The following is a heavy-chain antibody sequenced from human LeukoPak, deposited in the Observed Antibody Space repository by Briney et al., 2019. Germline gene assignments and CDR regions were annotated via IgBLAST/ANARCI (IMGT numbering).Heavy chain of an antibody. J-gene: IGHJ4*02. CDR2: ISWNSGSI. CDR1: GFTFDDYA. V-gene: IGHV3-9*01. CDR3: AKAQYSSGWYSGYDY. D-gene: IGHD6-19*01. Sequence: GGSLRLSCAASGFTFDDYAMHWVRQAPGMGLEWVSGISWNSGSIGYADSVKGRFTISRDNAKNSLYLQMNSLRAEDTALYYCAKAQYSSGWYSGYDYWGQGTLVTVSS.